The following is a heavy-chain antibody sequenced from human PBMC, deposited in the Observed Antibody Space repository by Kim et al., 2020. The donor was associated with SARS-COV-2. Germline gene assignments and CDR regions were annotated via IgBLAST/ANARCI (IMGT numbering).Heavy chain of an antibody. CDR1: GFTFTTYN. J-gene: IGHJ4*02. D-gene: IGHD7-27*01. CDR3: ARDWNWGIDV. CDR2: ISVTDAI. Sequence: GWSLRLSCAASGFTFTTYNMNWVRQAPGKGLEWISYISVTDAIYYADSVKGRFTISRDYAKNSLDLQMNSLRDEDTAVYYCARDWNWGIDVWGQGTLVTV. V-gene: IGHV3-48*02.